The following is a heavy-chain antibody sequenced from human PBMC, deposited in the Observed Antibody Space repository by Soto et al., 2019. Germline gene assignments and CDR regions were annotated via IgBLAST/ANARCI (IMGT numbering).Heavy chain of an antibody. CDR3: ATLMGATSYYYRGMDV. D-gene: IGHD1-26*01. CDR2: IYFSGST. J-gene: IGHJ6*02. V-gene: IGHV4-59*01. CDR1: GDFSSSFY. Sequence: QVQLQESGPGLVTPSETLSLTCTVSGDFSSSFYWSWIRQSPGKGLAWLGYIYFSGSTTYNPSLKGRVTISIDTSKNQFSLQLTSVTAADTAVYYCATLMGATSYYYRGMDVWGQGTTVTVSS.